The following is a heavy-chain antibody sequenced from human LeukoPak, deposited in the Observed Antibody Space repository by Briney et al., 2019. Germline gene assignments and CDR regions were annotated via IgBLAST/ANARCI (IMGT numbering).Heavy chain of an antibody. Sequence: PGGSLRLSCAASGFTFSNAWMSWVRQAPGKGPEWVGRIKSKTDGGTTDYAAPVKGRFTIPRDDSKNTLYLQMNSLKTEDTAVYYCTTAGDCCSTSCYASDGEFDYWGQGTLVTVSS. V-gene: IGHV3-15*01. D-gene: IGHD2-2*01. J-gene: IGHJ4*02. CDR1: GFTFSNAW. CDR2: IKSKTDGGTT. CDR3: TTAGDCCSTSCYASDGEFDY.